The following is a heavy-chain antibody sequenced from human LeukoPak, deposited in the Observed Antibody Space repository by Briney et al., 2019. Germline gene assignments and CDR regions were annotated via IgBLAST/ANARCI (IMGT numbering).Heavy chain of an antibody. CDR1: GFTFTSYS. V-gene: IGHV3-48*01. CDR2: ISSSSSTI. J-gene: IGHJ4*02. CDR3: ARDPGGYDSSGRVYFDY. D-gene: IGHD3-22*01. Sequence: QSGGSLRLSCAASGFTFTSYSMNWVRQAPGKGLEWVSYISSSSSTIYYADSVKGRFTISRDNAKNSLYLQMNSLRAEDTAVYYCARDPGGYDSSGRVYFDYWGQGTLVTVSS.